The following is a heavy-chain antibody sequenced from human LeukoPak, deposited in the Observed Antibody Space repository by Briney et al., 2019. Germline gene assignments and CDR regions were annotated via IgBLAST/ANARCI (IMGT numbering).Heavy chain of an antibody. V-gene: IGHV3-74*03. J-gene: IGHJ4*02. CDR2: IKTDGRTT. D-gene: IGHD1-7*01. CDR1: GFIFRDYS. Sequence: AGGSLRLSCAASGFIFRDYSTHWVRQAPGEGLVWVSRIKTDGRTTTYADSVKGRFTISRDNAKSTLFLQMDSLRAEDTAVYYCIRDLDWNYGDYWGQGSLVTVSS. CDR3: IRDLDWNYGDY.